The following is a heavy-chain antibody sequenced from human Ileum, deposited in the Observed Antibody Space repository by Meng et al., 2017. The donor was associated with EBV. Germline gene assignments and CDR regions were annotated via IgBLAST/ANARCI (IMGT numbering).Heavy chain of an antibody. D-gene: IGHD2-15*01. Sequence: LLLLESGSVLERPSVPLSLTGVGSGGAKNGSAYYWGRLRQPPGVGLEWSWSGHYSASTYYNPSLTSPQTIAAGSSKNQFSLRRSYLTAADPAVYYGARQGLLSTSGWIDSWGQGALVTVSS. CDR3: ARQGLLSTSGWIDS. J-gene: IGHJ5*01. CDR1: GGAKNGSAYY. CDR2: GHYSAST. V-gene: IGHV4-39*01.